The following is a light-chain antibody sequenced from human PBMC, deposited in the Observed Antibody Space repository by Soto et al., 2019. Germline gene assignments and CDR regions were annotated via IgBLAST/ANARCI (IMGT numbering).Light chain of an antibody. CDR1: QGISSY. CDR2: AAS. Sequence: DIQLTQSPSFLSASVGDRVTITCRASQGISSYLAWYQQKPGKAPKLLIYAASTLQSGVPSRFSGSGSGTEFTLTLRSLQPEDFATYCCQQPPGFGGGTKVEIK. J-gene: IGKJ4*01. CDR3: QQPPG. V-gene: IGKV1-9*01.